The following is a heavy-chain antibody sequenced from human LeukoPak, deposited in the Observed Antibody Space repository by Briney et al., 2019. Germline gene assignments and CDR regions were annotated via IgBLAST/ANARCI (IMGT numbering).Heavy chain of an antibody. CDR3: ARSTQDSNTSFDY. V-gene: IGHV4-59*01. Sequence: SETLSLTCTVSGGSITNYYWSWIRQPPGKGLEYIGFIYHSGSTNYNPSLKSRVTMSVDKSKNQCSLRLSSVTAADTAIYFCARSTQDSNTSFDYWGPGNPGHRLL. D-gene: IGHD6-6*01. CDR1: GGSITNYY. CDR2: IYHSGST. J-gene: IGHJ4*02.